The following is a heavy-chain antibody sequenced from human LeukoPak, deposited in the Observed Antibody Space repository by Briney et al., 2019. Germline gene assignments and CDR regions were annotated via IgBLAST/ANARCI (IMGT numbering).Heavy chain of an antibody. V-gene: IGHV4-38-2*01. CDR3: ARQMGGGSYWFDH. CDR2: IYHSGST. D-gene: IGHD6-25*01. J-gene: IGHJ5*02. Sequence: SETLSLTCAVSGYSISSGYYWGWTRQPPGKGLEWIGSIYHSGSTYYNPSLKSRVTISVDTSKNQFSLKLSSVNCAEKAVYYCARQMGGGSYWFDHWGQGTLVTVSS. CDR1: GYSISSGYY.